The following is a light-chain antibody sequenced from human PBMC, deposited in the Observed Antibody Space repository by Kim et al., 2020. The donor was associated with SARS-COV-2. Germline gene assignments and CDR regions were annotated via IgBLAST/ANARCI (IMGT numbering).Light chain of an antibody. CDR2: DVI. Sequence: GQSTTISCTGTRSDVGGYNYVSWYQQHPGKAPKLMIYDVINRPSGVANRFSGSKSGNTASLTISGLQAEDEADYYCSSYTSSTTWVFGGGTQLTVL. V-gene: IGLV2-14*03. J-gene: IGLJ3*02. CDR1: RSDVGGYNY. CDR3: SSYTSSTTWV.